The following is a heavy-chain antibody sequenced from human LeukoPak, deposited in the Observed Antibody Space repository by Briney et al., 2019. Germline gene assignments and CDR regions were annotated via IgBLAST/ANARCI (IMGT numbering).Heavy chain of an antibody. J-gene: IGHJ4*02. D-gene: IGHD5-18*01. CDR2: ISGSGGST. V-gene: IGHV3-23*01. CDR3: AKWIQLWGYLDY. CDR1: GFTFSSYA. Sequence: GGSLRLSCAASGFTFSSYAMSWVRQAPGKGLEWVSAISGSGGSTYYADSVKGRFTISRDNPKNTLYLQMNSLRAEDTAVYYCAKWIQLWGYLDYWGQGTLVTVSS.